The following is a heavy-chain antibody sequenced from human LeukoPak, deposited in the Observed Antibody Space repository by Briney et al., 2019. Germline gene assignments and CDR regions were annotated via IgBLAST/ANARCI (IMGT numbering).Heavy chain of an antibody. Sequence: ASVKVSCKASGYTFTGYYMHWVRQAPGQGLEWMGQLNPHTGGANYAQKFQGRVTMTRAASINTANMEVTRLTSDDTAVYQWARVTWKTITAAPDYWGQGTLVTVSS. CDR1: GYTFTGYY. CDR3: ARVTWKTITAAPDY. J-gene: IGHJ4*02. V-gene: IGHV1-2*06. CDR2: LNPHTGGA. D-gene: IGHD5-12*01.